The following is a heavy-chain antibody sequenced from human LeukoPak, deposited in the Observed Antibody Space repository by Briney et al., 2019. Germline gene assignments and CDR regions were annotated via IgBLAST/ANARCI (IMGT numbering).Heavy chain of an antibody. V-gene: IGHV3-64*01. J-gene: IGHJ4*02. CDR2: ISSNGGST. CDR3: ARGVTIFGVVTASNY. Sequence: GGSLRLSCAASGFTFSSYAMHWVRQAPGKGLEYVSAISSNGGSTYYANSVKGRFTISRDNSKNTLYLQMGSLRAEDMAVYYCARGVTIFGVVTASNYWGQGTLVTVSS. CDR1: GFTFSSYA. D-gene: IGHD3-3*01.